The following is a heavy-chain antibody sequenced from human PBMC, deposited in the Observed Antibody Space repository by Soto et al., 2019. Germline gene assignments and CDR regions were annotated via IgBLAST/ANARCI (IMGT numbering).Heavy chain of an antibody. D-gene: IGHD3-3*01. CDR3: AHRVLRTVFGLVTTTAIYFDF. J-gene: IGHJ4*02. V-gene: IGHV2-5*02. CDR2: IYWDDDK. CDR1: GFSLTTSGVG. Sequence: QITLNESGPTQVKPRQTLTLTCTFSGFSLTTSGVGVGWIRQSPGKDPEWLALIYWDDDKRYSPSLKRRLTITKDTPKNQVVLTMADLDPADTATYYCAHRVLRTVFGLVTTTAIYFDFWGQGTPVAVSS.